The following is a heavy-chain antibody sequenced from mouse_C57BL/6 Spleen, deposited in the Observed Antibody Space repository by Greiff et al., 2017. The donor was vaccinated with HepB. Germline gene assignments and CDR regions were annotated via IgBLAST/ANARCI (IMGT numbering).Heavy chain of an antibody. CDR1: GYTFTSYG. Sequence: VQLQESGAELARPGASVKLSCKASGYTFTSYGISWVKQRTGQGLEWIGEIYPRSGNTYYNEKFKGKATLTADKSSSTAYMELRSLTSEDSAVYFCARSGGRLPYYFDYWGQGTTLTVSS. J-gene: IGHJ2*01. D-gene: IGHD2-2*01. CDR3: ARSGGRLPYYFDY. V-gene: IGHV1-81*01. CDR2: IYPRSGNT.